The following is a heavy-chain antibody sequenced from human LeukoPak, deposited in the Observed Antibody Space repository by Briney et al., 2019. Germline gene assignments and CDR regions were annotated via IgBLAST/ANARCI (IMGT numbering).Heavy chain of an antibody. V-gene: IGHV3-7*01. D-gene: IGHD3-10*01. Sequence: GGSLRLSCAASGFTFSSYWMSWVRQTPGKGLEWVANIKQDGSEKYYVDSVKGRFTISRDNAKNSLYLQMNSLRAEDTAVYYCARDYYGSGSYYNFLYYYYMDVWGKGTTVTISS. CDR3: ARDYYGSGSYYNFLYYYYMDV. J-gene: IGHJ6*03. CDR2: IKQDGSEK. CDR1: GFTFSSYW.